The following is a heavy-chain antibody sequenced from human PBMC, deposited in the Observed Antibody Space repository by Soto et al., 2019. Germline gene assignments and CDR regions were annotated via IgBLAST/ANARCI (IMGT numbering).Heavy chain of an antibody. CDR3: ASSVGDGYYGMDV. CDR2: ISSSSSYI. CDR1: GFTFSSYS. J-gene: IGHJ6*02. Sequence: PGGSLRLSCAASGFTFSSYSMNWVRQAPGKGLEWVSSISSSSSYIYYADSVKGRFTISRDNAKNSLYLQMNSLRAEDTAVYYCASSVGDGYYGMDVWGQGTTVTVSS. D-gene: IGHD3-16*01. V-gene: IGHV3-21*01.